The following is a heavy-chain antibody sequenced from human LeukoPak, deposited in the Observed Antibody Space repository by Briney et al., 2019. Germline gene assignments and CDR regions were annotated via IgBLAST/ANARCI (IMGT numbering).Heavy chain of an antibody. D-gene: IGHD6-19*01. CDR2: ISYDGSSG. CDR3: AKEGSSGWYGDY. J-gene: IGHJ4*02. V-gene: IGHV3-30*18. Sequence: GGSLRLSCAASGFTFGSYGMHWVRQAPGKGLEWVAVISYDGSSGHYADSVKGRFTISRDNSKNTVYLQMSRLRVEDTAVYYCAKEGSSGWYGDYWGQGTLVTVSS. CDR1: GFTFGSYG.